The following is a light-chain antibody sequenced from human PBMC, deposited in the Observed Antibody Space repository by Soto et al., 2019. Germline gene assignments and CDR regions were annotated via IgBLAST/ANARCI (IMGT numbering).Light chain of an antibody. CDR1: QSVSNN. CDR2: GAS. CDR3: QQYNDWWT. V-gene: IGKV3-15*01. J-gene: IGKJ1*01. Sequence: ELVMTQSPDTMSVSPGERATLSCMASQSVSNNLAWYQQKPGQAPRLLIFGASTRATGIPARFSGSVSGTEFTLTISSLQSEDFAVYYCQQYNDWWTLGQGTKVEIK.